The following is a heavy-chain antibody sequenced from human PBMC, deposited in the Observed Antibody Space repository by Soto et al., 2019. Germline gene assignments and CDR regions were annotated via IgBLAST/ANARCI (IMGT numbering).Heavy chain of an antibody. CDR3: ARVDLGLRSAFDI. D-gene: IGHD3-16*01. J-gene: IGHJ3*02. V-gene: IGHV4-31*03. Sequence: QVQLQESGPGLVKPSQTLSLTCTVSGDSISSGGYYWSWIRQYPGKGLEWIGYIYYSGSTYYNPSLKSRVTISVDTSKNQFSLRLSSVTAADTAVYYCARVDLGLRSAFDIWGQGTMVTVSS. CDR2: IYYSGST. CDR1: GDSISSGGYY.